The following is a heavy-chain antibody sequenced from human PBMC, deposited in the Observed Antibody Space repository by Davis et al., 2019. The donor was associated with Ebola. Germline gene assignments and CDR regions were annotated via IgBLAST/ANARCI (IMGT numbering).Heavy chain of an antibody. V-gene: IGHV5-51*01. D-gene: IGHD4-23*01. J-gene: IGHJ4*02. CDR2: IYPTDSDT. CDR3: ARPYGGNAYFDY. Sequence: GEFLKISCKGSGYNFPNYWIAWVRQMPGKGLEWMGVIYPTDSDTRYSPSFQGQVTISADKSINTAYLQWSSLKASDTAMYYCARPYGGNAYFDYWGQGTLVTVSS. CDR1: GYNFPNYW.